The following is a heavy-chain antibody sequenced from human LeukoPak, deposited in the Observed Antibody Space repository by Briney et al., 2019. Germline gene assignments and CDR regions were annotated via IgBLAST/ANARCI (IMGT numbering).Heavy chain of an antibody. CDR3: AGLVFPDYGDYGRDDAFDI. CDR2: IYYSGST. Sequence: SETLSLTCTVSGGSISSSSYYWGWIRQPPGKGLEWIGSIYYSGSTYYNPSLKSRVTISVDTSKNQFSLKLSSVTAADTAVYYCAGLVFPDYGDYGRDDAFDIWGQGTMVTVSS. V-gene: IGHV4-39*01. CDR1: GGSISSSSYY. J-gene: IGHJ3*02. D-gene: IGHD4-17*01.